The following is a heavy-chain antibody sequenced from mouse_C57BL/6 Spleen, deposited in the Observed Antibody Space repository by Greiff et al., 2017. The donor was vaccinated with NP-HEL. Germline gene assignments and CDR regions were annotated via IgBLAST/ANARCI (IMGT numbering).Heavy chain of an antibody. Sequence: EVQLVESGGDLVKPGGSLKLSCAASGFTFSSYGMSWVRQTPDKRLEWVATISSCGSYTYYPDSVKGRFTISRDNAKNTLYREMSSLKSEDTAMYYCARQEDSSGQYYFDYWGQGTTLTVSS. J-gene: IGHJ2*01. D-gene: IGHD3-2*02. V-gene: IGHV5-6*01. CDR2: ISSCGSYT. CDR1: GFTFSSYG. CDR3: ARQEDSSGQYYFDY.